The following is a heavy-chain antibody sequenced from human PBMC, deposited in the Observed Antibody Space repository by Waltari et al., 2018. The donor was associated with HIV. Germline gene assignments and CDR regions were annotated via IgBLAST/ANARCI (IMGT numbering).Heavy chain of an antibody. J-gene: IGHJ4*02. CDR2: SSNSGGST. CDR3: AKDLSSISMIIPRSYFDY. D-gene: IGHD3-22*01. CDR1: GFTFSSYA. V-gene: IGHV3-23*01. Sequence: EVQLLESGGGLVQPGGSLRLSCAASGFTFSSYAMSWVRQAPGKGLEWGSASSNSGGSTYYADSVKGRFSSSRDNSKNTLYLQMNSLRDEDTAVYYCAKDLSSISMIIPRSYFDYWGQGTLVTVSS.